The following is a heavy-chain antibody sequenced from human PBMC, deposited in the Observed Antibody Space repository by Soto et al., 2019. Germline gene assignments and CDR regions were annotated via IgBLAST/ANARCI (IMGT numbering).Heavy chain of an antibody. CDR1: GGSFSGYY. CDR3: ARGGISHWAYFYYMDV. CDR2: INHSGSI. V-gene: IGHV4-34*01. Sequence: SETLSLTCAVYGGSFSGYYWSWIRQPPGKGLEWIGEINHSGSINYNPSLKSRVTMSVDTSKNQFSLTLNSVTAADTATYYCARGGISHWAYFYYMDVWDRGTTVTVS. D-gene: IGHD2-21*01. J-gene: IGHJ6*03.